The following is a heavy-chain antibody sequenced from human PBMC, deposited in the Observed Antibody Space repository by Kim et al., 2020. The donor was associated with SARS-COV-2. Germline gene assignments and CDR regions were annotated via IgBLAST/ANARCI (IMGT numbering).Heavy chain of an antibody. D-gene: IGHD2-2*01. J-gene: IGHJ4*02. V-gene: IGHV1-18*01. CDR3: ARAPATYPARGLYGC. CDR1: GYTFTEYG. CDR2: ISANNGNT. Sequence: ASVKVSCKASGYTFTEYGISWVRQAPGQGLEWMGWISANNGNTNYAQKLQGRVTMTTDTSTRTAYMELRSLRSDDTAVYYCARAPATYPARGLYGCWGQGTLVTVSS.